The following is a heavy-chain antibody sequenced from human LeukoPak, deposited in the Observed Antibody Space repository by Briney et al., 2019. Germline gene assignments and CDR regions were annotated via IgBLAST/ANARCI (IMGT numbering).Heavy chain of an antibody. J-gene: IGHJ4*02. V-gene: IGHV1-18*01. D-gene: IGHD5-24*01. Sequence: SSVKVSCKASGYTFTSYGISWVRQAPGQGLEWMGWISAYNGYTNYAQRLPGRVTMTTDTSTSTAYMELRRLRSDDRAVYYCARGRDGYNYAGGYWGQGTLVTVSS. CDR1: GYTFTSYG. CDR3: ARGRDGYNYAGGY. CDR2: ISAYNGYT.